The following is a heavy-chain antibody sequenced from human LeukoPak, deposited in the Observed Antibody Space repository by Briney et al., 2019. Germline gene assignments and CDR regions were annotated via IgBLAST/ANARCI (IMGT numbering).Heavy chain of an antibody. J-gene: IGHJ6*03. CDR2: IYYSGYT. Sequence: PSETLSHTCTVYGGSISSYYWSWIRQPPGKGLEWIGYIYYSGYTNYNPSLKSRVTISVDTSKNQFSLKLSSVTAADTAVYYCARTTMVRGTYYMNVWGKGTTVTISS. D-gene: IGHD3-10*01. CDR1: GGSISSYY. V-gene: IGHV4-59*01. CDR3: ARTTMVRGTYYMNV.